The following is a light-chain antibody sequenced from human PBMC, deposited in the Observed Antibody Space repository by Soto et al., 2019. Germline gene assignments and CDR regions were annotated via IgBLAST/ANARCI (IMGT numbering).Light chain of an antibody. CDR2: YDS. CDR1: NIGSKS. J-gene: IGLJ2*01. V-gene: IGLV3-21*04. Sequence: SYELTQPPSVSVAPGKTARITCGGNNIGSKSVHWYQQKPGQAPALVIYYDSDRPSGIPERFAGSSSGNTATLTISGVEAGDEADYYCQVWGTSSGVVFGGGTKVTVL. CDR3: QVWGTSSGVV.